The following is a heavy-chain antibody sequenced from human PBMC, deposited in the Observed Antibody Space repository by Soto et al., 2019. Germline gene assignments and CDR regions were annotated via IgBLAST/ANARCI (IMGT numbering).Heavy chain of an antibody. J-gene: IGHJ5*02. CDR1: GGTFGSYA. CDR2: IIPIFGTA. D-gene: IGHD7-27*01. Sequence: SVKVSCKASGGTFGSYAISWVRQAPGQGLEWMGGIIPIFGTANYAQKFQGRVTITADESTSTAYMELSSLRSEDTAVYYCARDAYDELGTVRYNWFDPWGQGTLVTVYS. CDR3: ARDAYDELGTVRYNWFDP. V-gene: IGHV1-69*13.